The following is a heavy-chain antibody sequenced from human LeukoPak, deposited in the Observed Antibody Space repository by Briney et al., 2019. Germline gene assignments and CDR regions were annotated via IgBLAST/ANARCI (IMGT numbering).Heavy chain of an antibody. D-gene: IGHD3-22*01. Sequence: SETLSLTCAVYGGSLSGYNWFWIRQPPGKGLEWIGKINHSGRTNYNPSLKSRVTISIDKSKNRFSVKLTSVTAADSAVYFCARAYYYDSTGYFEDEYWGQGTLVAVSS. J-gene: IGHJ4*02. CDR2: INHSGRT. CDR1: GGSLSGYN. V-gene: IGHV4-34*01. CDR3: ARAYYYDSTGYFEDEY.